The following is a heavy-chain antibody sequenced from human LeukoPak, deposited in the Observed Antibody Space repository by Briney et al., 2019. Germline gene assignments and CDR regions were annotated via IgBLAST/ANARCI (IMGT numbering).Heavy chain of an antibody. Sequence: GASVKVSCKASGYTFTSYYIHWVRQAPGQGLEWMGWISAYNGNTNYAQKLQGRVTMTTDTSTSTAYMELRSLRSDDTAVYYCARVTMVRGVIITPLIYWGQGTLVTVSS. CDR1: GYTFTSYY. CDR3: ARVTMVRGVIITPLIY. CDR2: ISAYNGNT. V-gene: IGHV1-18*04. J-gene: IGHJ4*02. D-gene: IGHD3-10*01.